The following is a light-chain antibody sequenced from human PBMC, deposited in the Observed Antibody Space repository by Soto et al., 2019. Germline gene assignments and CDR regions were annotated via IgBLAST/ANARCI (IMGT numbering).Light chain of an antibody. CDR3: QQSYSTPPLT. CDR2: AAS. V-gene: IGKV1-39*01. CDR1: QSISSY. Sequence: DIQMTQSPSSLSASVGDRVTITCRASQSISSYFNWYQEKPGKAPKLLIYAASSLQSGVPSRFSGSGSGTDFTLTISSLQPEDFAAYYFQQSYSTPPLTFGGGTKVEIK. J-gene: IGKJ4*01.